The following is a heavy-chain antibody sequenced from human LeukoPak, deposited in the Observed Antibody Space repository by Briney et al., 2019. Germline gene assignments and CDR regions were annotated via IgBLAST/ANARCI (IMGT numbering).Heavy chain of an antibody. CDR3: ARAHLPHYYDSSGWYYFDY. D-gene: IGHD3-22*01. V-gene: IGHV3-30-3*01. CDR1: GFTFSSYA. J-gene: IGHJ4*02. CDR2: ISYDGSNK. Sequence: GGSLRLSCADSGFTFSSYAMHWVRQAPGKVLEWVEVISYDGSNKYYADSVKGRFTISRDNSKNTLYLHMTSLRAEDTAVYYCARAHLPHYYDSSGWYYFDYWGQGTLVTVSS.